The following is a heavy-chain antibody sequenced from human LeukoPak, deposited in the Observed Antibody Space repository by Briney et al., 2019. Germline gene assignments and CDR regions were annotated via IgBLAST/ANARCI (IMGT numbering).Heavy chain of an antibody. CDR3: ARDYGPYCSSTSCPLGDAFDI. V-gene: IGHV6-1*01. J-gene: IGHJ3*02. CDR2: TYYRSKWYN. Sequence: SQTLSLTCAISGDSVSSNSAAWNWIRQSPSRGLEWLGRTYYRSKWYNDYAVSVKSRITINPDTSKNQFSLQLNSVTPEDTAVYYCARDYGPYCSSTSCPLGDAFDIWGQGTMATVSS. D-gene: IGHD2-2*01. CDR1: GDSVSSNSAA.